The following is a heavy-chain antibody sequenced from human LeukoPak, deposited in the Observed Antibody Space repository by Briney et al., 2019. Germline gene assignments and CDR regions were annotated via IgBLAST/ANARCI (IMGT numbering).Heavy chain of an antibody. CDR2: VSHDGVDK. V-gene: IGHV3-30*18. J-gene: IGHJ2*01. CDR3: AKKPTGAARWYFDL. D-gene: IGHD6-6*01. Sequence: GMHWVRQAPGKGLEWGAVVSHDGVDKYYADSVKGRFTISRDNSKNTLYLQMNSLRAEDTAVYYCAKKPTGAARWYFDLWGRGTLVTVSS. CDR1: G.